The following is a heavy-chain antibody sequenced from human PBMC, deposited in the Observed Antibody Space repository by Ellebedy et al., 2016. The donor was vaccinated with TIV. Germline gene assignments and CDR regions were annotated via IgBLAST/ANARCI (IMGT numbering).Heavy chain of an antibody. D-gene: IGHD3-10*01. V-gene: IGHV5-51*01. J-gene: IGHJ6*02. Sequence: GESLKISXKGLGYSFSKYWIGWVRQMPGKGLEWLGFISPGDSETKYSPSFQGQVTISADRSIATAYLQWSSLQASDTATYYCTRGGRSTYNGSGSHSHYQYYYGMDVWGQGTTVTVSS. CDR2: ISPGDSET. CDR1: GYSFSKYW. CDR3: TRGGRSTYNGSGSHSHYQYYYGMDV.